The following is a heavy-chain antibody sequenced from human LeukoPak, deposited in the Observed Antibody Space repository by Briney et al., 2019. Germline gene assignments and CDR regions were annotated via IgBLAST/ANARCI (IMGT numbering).Heavy chain of an antibody. CDR3: ASRGCSSTSCYVPDNWFDP. CDR1: GFTFSSYG. D-gene: IGHD2-2*01. V-gene: IGHV3-30*03. Sequence: GGSLRLSCAASGFTFSSYGMHWVRQAPGKGLEWVAVISYDGSNKYYADSVKGRFTISRDNSKNTLYLQMNSLRSEDTAVYYCASRGCSSTSCYVPDNWFDPWGQGTLVTVSS. J-gene: IGHJ5*02. CDR2: ISYDGSNK.